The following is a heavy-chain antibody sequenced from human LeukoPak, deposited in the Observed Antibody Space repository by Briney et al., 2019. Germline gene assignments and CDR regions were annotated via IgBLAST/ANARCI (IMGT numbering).Heavy chain of an antibody. J-gene: IGHJ6*03. V-gene: IGHV1-8*03. Sequence: GASVKVSCKASGYTFTGYYMHWVRQAPGQGLEWMGWINPNSGNTGYAQKFQGRVTITRNTSISTAYMELSSLRSEDTAVYYCARAHTVTTGDYYYYMDVRGKGTTVTVSS. CDR1: GYTFTGYY. D-gene: IGHD4-11*01. CDR2: INPNSGNT. CDR3: ARAHTVTTGDYYYYMDV.